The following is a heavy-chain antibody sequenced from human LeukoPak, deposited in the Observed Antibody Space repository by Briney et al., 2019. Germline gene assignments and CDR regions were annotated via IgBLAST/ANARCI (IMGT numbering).Heavy chain of an antibody. CDR2: ISAYNGNT. V-gene: IGHV1-18*01. CDR1: GYTFTSYG. Sequence: ASVTVSCKASGYTFTSYGISWVRQAPGQGLEWMGWISAYNGNTNYAQKLQGRVTMTTDTSTSTAYMELRSLRSDDTAVYYCARLYSSRPYYYYYYGMDVWGQGTTVTVSS. CDR3: ARLYSSRPYYYYYYGMDV. D-gene: IGHD6-13*01. J-gene: IGHJ6*02.